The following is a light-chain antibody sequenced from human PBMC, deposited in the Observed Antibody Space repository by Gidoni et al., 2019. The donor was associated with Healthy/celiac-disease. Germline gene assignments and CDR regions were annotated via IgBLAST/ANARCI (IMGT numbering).Light chain of an antibody. V-gene: IGLV3-1*01. CDR1: KLGDKY. J-gene: IGLJ2*01. CDR3: QAWDSSTVV. CDR2: QDS. Sequence: SYELTQPRSGAVSTGQKASITCPGDKLGDKYACWYQQKPGQSPVLVISQDSKRPSAIPERFSGSTSGTTATLTISGTQAMDEADYYCQAWDSSTVVFGGGTKLTVL.